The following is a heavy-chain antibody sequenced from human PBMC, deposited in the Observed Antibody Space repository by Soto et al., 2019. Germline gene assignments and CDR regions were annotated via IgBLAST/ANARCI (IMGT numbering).Heavy chain of an antibody. Sequence: EVQLVESGGGLVQPGGSLRLSCAASGFTFSSYSMNWARQAPGKGLEWISYISSSSRTIYYPDSVKGRFTISRDNAKNSLYLQMNSLRAEDRAVYYCARDKGRSPLAYWGQGTLVTVSS. D-gene: IGHD2-15*01. J-gene: IGHJ4*02. CDR1: GFTFSSYS. V-gene: IGHV3-48*01. CDR3: ARDKGRSPLAY. CDR2: ISSSSRTI.